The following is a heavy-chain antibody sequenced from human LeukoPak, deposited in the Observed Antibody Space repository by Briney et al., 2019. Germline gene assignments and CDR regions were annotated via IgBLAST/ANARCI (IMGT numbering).Heavy chain of an antibody. CDR3: AKDISMIVVTEESAFDI. CDR1: GFTFDDYA. D-gene: IGHD3-22*01. Sequence: GGSLRLSCAASGFTFDDYAMHWVRQAPGKGLEWVSGISWNSGSIGYADSVKGRFTISRDNAKNSLYLQMNSLRAEDTALYYCAKDISMIVVTEESAFDIWGQGTMVTVSS. J-gene: IGHJ3*02. V-gene: IGHV3-9*01. CDR2: ISWNSGSI.